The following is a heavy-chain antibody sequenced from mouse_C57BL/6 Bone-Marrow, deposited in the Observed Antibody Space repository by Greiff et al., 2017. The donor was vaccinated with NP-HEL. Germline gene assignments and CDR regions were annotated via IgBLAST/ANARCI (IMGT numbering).Heavy chain of an antibody. V-gene: IGHV1-55*01. Sequence: VQLQQSGAELVKPGASVKMSCKASGYTFTSYWITWVKQRPGQGLEWIGDIYPGSGSTNYNEKFKSKATLTVDTSSSTAYMQLSSLTSEDSAVYYCARITTVVAYDYWGQGTTLTVSS. D-gene: IGHD1-1*01. CDR2: IYPGSGST. J-gene: IGHJ2*01. CDR1: GYTFTSYW. CDR3: ARITTVVAYDY.